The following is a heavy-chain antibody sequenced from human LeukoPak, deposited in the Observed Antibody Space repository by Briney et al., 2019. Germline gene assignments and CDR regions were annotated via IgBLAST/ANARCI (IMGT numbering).Heavy chain of an antibody. CDR3: ARDRAASGESDAFDI. CDR1: NGSISDDY. J-gene: IGHJ3*02. Sequence: SETLSLTCIISNGSISDDYWSWIRQPPGKGLEWIGCIYYSGSTNYNPSLKSRVTISVDTSKNQFSLKLSSVTAADTAVYYCARDRAASGESDAFDIWGQGTMVTVSP. V-gene: IGHV4-59*01. CDR2: IYYSGST. D-gene: IGHD3-10*01.